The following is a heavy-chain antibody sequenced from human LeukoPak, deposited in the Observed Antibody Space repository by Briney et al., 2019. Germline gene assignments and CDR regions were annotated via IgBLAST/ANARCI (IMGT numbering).Heavy chain of an antibody. V-gene: IGHV4-59*01. CDR1: GGSISSYY. CDR3: ARVTGYVVEDYFDY. Sequence: PSETLSLTCTVSGGSISSYYWSWIRQPPGKGLEWIGYIYYSGSTNYNPSLKSRVTISVDTSKNQFSLRLSSVTAADTAVYYCARVTGYVVEDYFDYWGQGTLVTVSS. J-gene: IGHJ4*02. CDR2: IYYSGST. D-gene: IGHD2-21*01.